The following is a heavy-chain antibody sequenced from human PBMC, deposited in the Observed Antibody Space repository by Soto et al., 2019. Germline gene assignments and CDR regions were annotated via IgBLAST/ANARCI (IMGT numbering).Heavy chain of an antibody. CDR2: IYYSGST. V-gene: IGHV4-59*12. CDR1: GGSISSYY. J-gene: IGHJ4*02. D-gene: IGHD6-19*01. CDR3: ARGHARRSGWYNRAYYSDY. Sequence: SETLSLTCTVSGGSISSYYWSWIRQPPGKGLEWIGYIYYSGSTNYNPSLKSRVTISVDTSKNQFSLKLSSVTAADTAVYYCARGHARRSGWYNRAYYSDYWGQGTLVTVSS.